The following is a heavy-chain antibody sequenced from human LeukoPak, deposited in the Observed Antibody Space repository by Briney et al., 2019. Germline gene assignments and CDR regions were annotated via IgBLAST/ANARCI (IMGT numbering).Heavy chain of an antibody. J-gene: IGHJ4*02. CDR3: ARGPYYGDLNPDYFDY. V-gene: IGHV1-18*01. D-gene: IGHD3-16*01. CDR1: DYTFTRYG. Sequence: ASVTVSCKTSDYTFTRYGITWVRQAPGQGLEWMGWISTYNGKTNYVDKFQGRVTMTTDTFTKTVYMHLRSLRSDDTALYYCARGPYYGDLNPDYFDYWGQGTLVTVSS. CDR2: ISTYNGKT.